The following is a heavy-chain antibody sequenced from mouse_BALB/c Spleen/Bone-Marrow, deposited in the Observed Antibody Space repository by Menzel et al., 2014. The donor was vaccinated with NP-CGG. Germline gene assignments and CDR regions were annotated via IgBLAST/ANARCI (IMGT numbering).Heavy chain of an antibody. CDR2: INPGSGGT. J-gene: IGHJ3*01. CDR3: ARSRDYYDNNSFAY. V-gene: IGHV1-54*03. Sequence: VQLQQSGAELVRPGTSLKVSCQASGYVFXDFLLEWVKQRPGQGLEWVGVINPGSGGTNYNEKFKDKATLTADRSSSTAYMQLSSLTSDDSAVYFCARSRDYYDNNSFAYWGQGTLVTVSA. CDR1: GYVFXDFL. D-gene: IGHD1-1*01.